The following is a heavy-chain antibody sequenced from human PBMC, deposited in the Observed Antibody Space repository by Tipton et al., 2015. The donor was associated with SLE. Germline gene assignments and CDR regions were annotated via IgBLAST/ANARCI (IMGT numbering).Heavy chain of an antibody. J-gene: IGHJ4*02. CDR3: ARAFYYDYWNDYYNDKGHKTYYFDD. D-gene: IGHD3-3*01. CDR1: GGSISPYY. V-gene: IGHV4-59*01. Sequence: TLSLTCSVSGGSISPYYWTWIRQFPGKGLEWIGYIYYSGGTNYNPSLRGRVTMAVDTPNNQFSLKLTSVTAADTAIYYCARAFYYDYWNDYYNDKGHKTYYFDDWGQGTLVTVSS. CDR2: IYYSGGT.